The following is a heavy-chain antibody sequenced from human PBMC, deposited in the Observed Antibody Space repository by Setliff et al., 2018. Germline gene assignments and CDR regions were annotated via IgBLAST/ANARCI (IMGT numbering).Heavy chain of an antibody. CDR3: ARDLGHGGDSDY. J-gene: IGHJ4*02. CDR1: GYSISSGHY. D-gene: IGHD2-21*02. Sequence: ASETLSLTCTVSGYSISSGHYWGWIRQPPGKGLEWIGSISHSGSTYYNPSLRSRVTISLDTSKNQVSLKLNSVTATDTAVYYCARDLGHGGDSDYWGQGILVTVSS. V-gene: IGHV4-38-2*02. CDR2: ISHSGST.